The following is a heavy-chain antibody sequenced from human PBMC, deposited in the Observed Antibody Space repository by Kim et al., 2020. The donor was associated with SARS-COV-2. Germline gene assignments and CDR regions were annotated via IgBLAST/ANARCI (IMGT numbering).Heavy chain of an antibody. CDR1: GFTFSDSA. CDR2: IRSKANSYAT. V-gene: IGHV3-73*01. J-gene: IGHJ3*02. Sequence: GGSLRLSCAASGFTFSDSAMYWVRQASGKGLEWVGRIRSKANSYATAYDVSVKGRFIISRDDSKNTAYLQMNSLKTEHTAIYYCTRVPPYSNSWWDAFD. CDR3: TRVPPYSNSWWDAFD. D-gene: IGHD6-13*01.